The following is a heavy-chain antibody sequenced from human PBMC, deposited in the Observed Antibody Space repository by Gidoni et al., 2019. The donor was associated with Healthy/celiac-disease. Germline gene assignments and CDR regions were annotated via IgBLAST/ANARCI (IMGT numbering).Heavy chain of an antibody. V-gene: IGHV4-34*01. D-gene: IGHD4-17*01. J-gene: IGHJ4*02. Sequence: QLQQWVAGLLKPSETLSLTCAVYGGSFSDYYWSWLRQPPGKGLEGIGEINHSGSTNYNPSLKSRVNISVDTSKNKFALKLSSVTAADTAVYYCARGRVYGDYSYYFDYLGQGTLVTVSS. CDR3: ARGRVYGDYSYYFDY. CDR1: GGSFSDYY. CDR2: INHSGST.